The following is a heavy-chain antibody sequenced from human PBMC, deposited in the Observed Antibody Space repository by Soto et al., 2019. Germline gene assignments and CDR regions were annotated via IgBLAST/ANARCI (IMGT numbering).Heavy chain of an antibody. CDR2: IWYDGSNK. J-gene: IGHJ6*02. V-gene: IGHV3-33*01. CDR1: GFIVSSYG. CDR3: ASALHCNILTGPYGMDV. Sequence: GGSLRLSCAASGFIVSSYGMHWVRQAPDKGLEWMAVIWYDGSNKYYADSVKGRFTISRDNSKNTLYLQMNSLRAEDTAVYYCASALHCNILTGPYGMDVWGQGTTVTGS. D-gene: IGHD3-9*01.